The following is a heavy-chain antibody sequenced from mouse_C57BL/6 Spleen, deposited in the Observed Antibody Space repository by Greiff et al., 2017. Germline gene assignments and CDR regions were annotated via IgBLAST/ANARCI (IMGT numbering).Heavy chain of an antibody. CDR1: GFTFSNYW. D-gene: IGHD2-1*01. V-gene: IGHV6-3*01. Sequence: EVKVEESGGGLVQPGGSMKLSCVASGFTFSNYWMNWVRQSPEKGLEWVAQIRLKSDNYATHYAESVKGRFTISRDDSKSSVYLQMNNLRAEDTGIYYCTGDLLTFAYWGQGTLVTVSA. CDR2: IRLKSDNYAT. CDR3: TGDLLTFAY. J-gene: IGHJ3*01.